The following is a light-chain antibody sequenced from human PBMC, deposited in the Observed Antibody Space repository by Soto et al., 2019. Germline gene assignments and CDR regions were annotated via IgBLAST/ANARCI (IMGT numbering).Light chain of an antibody. CDR1: SSDVGGYNY. CDR3: SSYTSGSTRVV. Sequence: QSVLTQPASVSGSPGQSITISCTGTSSDVGGYNYVSWYQQHPGKAPKVMIYDVSKRPSGISNRFSGSKSGNPASLTISGLQVEDEADYYCSSYTSGSTRVVFGGGTKLTVL. V-gene: IGLV2-14*03. CDR2: DVS. J-gene: IGLJ2*01.